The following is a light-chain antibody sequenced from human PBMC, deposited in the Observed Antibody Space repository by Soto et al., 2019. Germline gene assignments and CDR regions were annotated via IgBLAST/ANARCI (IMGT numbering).Light chain of an antibody. CDR1: HSLVHSDGNTY. CDR2: QIS. Sequence: DIVMTQTPLSSPVTLGQPASISCRSSHSLVHSDGNTYLSWLQQRPGQPPRLLIHQISNRFSGVPDRFSGSGAGPDFTLKISRVEAEDVGVYYCMQATQFPVTFGQGTRLELK. CDR3: MQATQFPVT. J-gene: IGKJ5*01. V-gene: IGKV2-24*01.